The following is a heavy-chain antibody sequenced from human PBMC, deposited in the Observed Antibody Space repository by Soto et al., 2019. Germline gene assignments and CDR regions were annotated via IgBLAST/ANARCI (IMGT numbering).Heavy chain of an antibody. D-gene: IGHD5-18*01. Sequence: PGGSLRLSCAASGFTFSSYVMSWVRQAPGEGLEWVSGISGSGGSTYYADSVKGRFTISRDNSKNTLYLQMYSLRAEDTAVYYCAKTGPGSSYGYYFDSWGQGTLVTVSS. CDR2: ISGSGGST. J-gene: IGHJ4*02. CDR1: GFTFSSYV. CDR3: AKTGPGSSYGYYFDS. V-gene: IGHV3-23*01.